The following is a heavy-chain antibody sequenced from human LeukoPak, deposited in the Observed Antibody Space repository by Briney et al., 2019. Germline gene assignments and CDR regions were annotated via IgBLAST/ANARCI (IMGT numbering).Heavy chain of an antibody. J-gene: IGHJ4*02. V-gene: IGHV4-61*01. CDR2: IYYSGST. CDR3: ARDWDYGSGSYY. CDR1: GGSVSSGSYY. Sequence: SETLSLTCTVSGGSVSSGSYYWSWIRQPPGKGLEWIGYIYYSGSTNYNPSLKSRVTISVDTSKNQFSLKLSSVTAADTAVYYCARDWDYGSGSYYWGQGTLVTVSS. D-gene: IGHD3-10*01.